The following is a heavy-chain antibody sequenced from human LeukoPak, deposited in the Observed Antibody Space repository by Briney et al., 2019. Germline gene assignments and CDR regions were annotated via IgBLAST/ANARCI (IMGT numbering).Heavy chain of an antibody. J-gene: IGHJ4*02. CDR3: AKSWELDFYYFDY. D-gene: IGHD1-26*01. CDR2: IRYDGSNK. V-gene: IGHV3-30*02. Sequence: GGSLRLSCAASGFTFSSYGMHWVRQAPGKGLEWVAFIRYDGSNKYYADSVKGRFTISRDNSKNTLYLQMNSLRAEDAAVYYCAKSWELDFYYFDYWGQGTLVTVSS. CDR1: GFTFSSYG.